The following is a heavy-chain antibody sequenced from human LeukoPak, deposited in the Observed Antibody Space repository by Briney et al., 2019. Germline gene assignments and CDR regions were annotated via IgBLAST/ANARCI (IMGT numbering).Heavy chain of an antibody. Sequence: SETLSLTCTVSGGSISSYYWSWIRQPPGKGLEWIGYIYYSGSTTYNPSLKSRVTISVDTSKNQFSLKLSSVTAADTAVYYCARGHGSGSYYGYYYYGMDVWGQGTTVTVSS. CDR2: IYYSGST. D-gene: IGHD3-10*01. CDR3: ARGHGSGSYYGYYYYGMDV. V-gene: IGHV4-59*01. CDR1: GGSISSYY. J-gene: IGHJ6*02.